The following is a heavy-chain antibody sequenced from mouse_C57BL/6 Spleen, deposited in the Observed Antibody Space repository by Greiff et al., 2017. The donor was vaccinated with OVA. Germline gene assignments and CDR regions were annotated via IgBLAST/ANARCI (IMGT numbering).Heavy chain of an antibody. Sequence: QVHVKQSGPGLVQPSQSLSITCTVSGFSLTSYGVHWVRQPPGKGLEWLGVIWSGGSTDYNAAFISRLSISKDNSKSQVFFKMNSLQADDTAIYYCAKNTYDYDEYYFDYWGQGTTLTVSS. V-gene: IGHV2-4*01. D-gene: IGHD2-4*01. CDR3: AKNTYDYDEYYFDY. J-gene: IGHJ2*01. CDR1: GFSLTSYG. CDR2: IWSGGST.